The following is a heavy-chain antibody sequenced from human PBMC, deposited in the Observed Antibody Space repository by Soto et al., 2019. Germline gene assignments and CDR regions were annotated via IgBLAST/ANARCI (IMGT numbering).Heavy chain of an antibody. D-gene: IGHD3-16*02. CDR3: ARDVSPLSHDYVWGSYRYTSDYFDY. J-gene: IGHJ4*02. V-gene: IGHV4-39*07. CDR2: IYYSGST. Sequence: SETLSLTCTVSGGSISSSSYYWGWIRQPPGKGLEWIGSIYYSGSTYYNPSLKSRVTISVDTSKNQFSRKLSSVTAADTAVYYCARDVSPLSHDYVWGSYRYTSDYFDYWGQGTLVTVSS. CDR1: GGSISSSSYY.